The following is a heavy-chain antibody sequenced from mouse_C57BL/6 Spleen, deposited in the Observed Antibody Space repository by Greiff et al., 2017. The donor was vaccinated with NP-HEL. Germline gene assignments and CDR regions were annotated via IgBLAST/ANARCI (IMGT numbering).Heavy chain of an antibody. Sequence: VQLKQSGPVLARPGASVKMSCKTSGYTFTSYWMHWVKKRPGQGLEWIGAIYPGNSDTSYNQKFKGKAKLTAVTSASTAYMELSSLTNEDSAVYYCTRGNSNYVLWFAYWGQGTLVTVSA. CDR3: TRGNSNYVLWFAY. CDR1: GYTFTSYW. CDR2: IYPGNSDT. D-gene: IGHD2-5*01. J-gene: IGHJ3*01. V-gene: IGHV1-5*01.